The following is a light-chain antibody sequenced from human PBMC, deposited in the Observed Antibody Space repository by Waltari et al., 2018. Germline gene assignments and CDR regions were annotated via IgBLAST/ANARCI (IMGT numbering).Light chain of an antibody. J-gene: IGKJ4*01. V-gene: IGKV3-11*01. CDR3: QQRRSWPLT. Sequence: SCWARHSVVWYLALYQQRPGHPPRLLIYDTSNRAPRIPARFSGSGSDTDFTLTISSLEPEDFAVYYCQQRRSWPLTFGGGTKVEIE. CDR2: DTS. CDR1: HSVVWY.